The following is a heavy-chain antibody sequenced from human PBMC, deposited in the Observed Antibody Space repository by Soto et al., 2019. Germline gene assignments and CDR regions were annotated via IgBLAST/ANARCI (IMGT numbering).Heavy chain of an antibody. D-gene: IGHD1-1*01. CDR2: IWYDGSEK. CDR1: GFTFSSYG. V-gene: IGHV3-33*01. Sequence: QVQLVESGAGVVQPGRSLRLSCAASGFTFSSYGMHWVRQAPGKGLEWVAVIWYDGSEKYYGDSVKGRFTISRDNSKNTLYLQMNSLRAENTAVYYCARQALGNIRLRGFDYWGQGALVTVSS. CDR3: ARQALGNIRLRGFDY. J-gene: IGHJ4*02.